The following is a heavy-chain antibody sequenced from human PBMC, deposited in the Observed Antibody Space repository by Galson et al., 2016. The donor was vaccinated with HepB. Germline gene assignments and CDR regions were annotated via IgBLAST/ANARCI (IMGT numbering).Heavy chain of an antibody. CDR1: GITFRTYD. V-gene: IGHV3-48*03. CDR3: VRSEKVNHYNYEGYYYYGLDV. D-gene: IGHD1-1*01. J-gene: IGHJ6*02. CDR2: ISSSGATL. Sequence: SLTLSCAASGITFRTYDMNWVRQAPGRGLELVSYISSSGATLYYADSGKGRLTISRDNAKNSLFMQMARLRAEDSAIYYCVRSEKVNHYNYEGYYYYGLDVWGQGTTVTVSS.